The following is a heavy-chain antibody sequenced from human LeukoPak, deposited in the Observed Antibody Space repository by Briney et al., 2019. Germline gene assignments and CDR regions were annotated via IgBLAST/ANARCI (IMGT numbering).Heavy chain of an antibody. Sequence: SVKVSCKASGGTFSSYAISWVRQAPGQGLEWMGGIIPIFGTANYAQKFQGRVTITADESTSTAYMELSSLRSEDTAVYYCARALPDYDFWSGYSNWFDPWGQGTLVTVSS. V-gene: IGHV1-69*13. CDR3: ARALPDYDFWSGYSNWFDP. D-gene: IGHD3-3*01. CDR2: IIPIFGTA. J-gene: IGHJ5*02. CDR1: GGTFSSYA.